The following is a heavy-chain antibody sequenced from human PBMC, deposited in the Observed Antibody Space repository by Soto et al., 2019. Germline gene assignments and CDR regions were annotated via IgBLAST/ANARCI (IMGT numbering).Heavy chain of an antibody. CDR3: ARDGYCSSTSCRSNDYYYYGLDV. J-gene: IGHJ6*02. D-gene: IGHD2-2*03. CDR2: ISAYNGNT. V-gene: IGHV1-18*04. CDR1: GYTFTSYG. Sequence: ASVNVSCTTAGYTFTSYGISWGRQSPGQGLEWMGWISAYNGNTNYAQKLQGRVTMTTDTSTSTAYMELRSLRSDDTAVYYCARDGYCSSTSCRSNDYYYYGLDVWGLGTTVTVSS.